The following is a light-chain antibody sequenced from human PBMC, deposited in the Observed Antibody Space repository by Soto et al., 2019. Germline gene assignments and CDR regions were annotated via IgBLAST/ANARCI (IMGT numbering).Light chain of an antibody. J-gene: IGLJ2*01. V-gene: IGLV2-8*01. Sequence: QSVLTQPPSASGSPGQSVTISCTGTSSDVGGYNYVSWYQQHPGKAPKLMIYEVSKRPSGVPDRFSGSKSGNTASLTVSGLQAKDEADYYCSSYAGRNNLVFGGGTKLTVL. CDR1: SSDVGGYNY. CDR3: SSYAGRNNLV. CDR2: EVS.